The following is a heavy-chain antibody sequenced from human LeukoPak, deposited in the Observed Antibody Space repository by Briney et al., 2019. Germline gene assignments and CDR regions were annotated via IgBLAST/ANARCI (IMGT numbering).Heavy chain of an antibody. Sequence: GGSLRLSCAASGFTFSSYSMNWVRQAPGKGLEWVSSISSSSSYKYYSDSVKGRFTISRDNSKNTLYLQMNSLRPEDTAVYYCAKDPRDHSYGWSWRYFDYWGQGTLVTVSS. CDR3: AKDPRDHSYGWSWRYFDY. CDR2: ISSSSSYK. D-gene: IGHD5-18*01. J-gene: IGHJ4*02. CDR1: GFTFSSYS. V-gene: IGHV3-21*01.